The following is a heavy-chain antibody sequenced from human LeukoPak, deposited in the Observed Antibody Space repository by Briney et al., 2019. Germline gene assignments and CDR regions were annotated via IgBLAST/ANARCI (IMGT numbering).Heavy chain of an antibody. V-gene: IGHV4-34*01. CDR2: INHSGST. D-gene: IGHD3-10*01. J-gene: IGHJ3*02. Sequence: SETLSLTCAVYGGSFSGYYWSWIRQPPGKGLEWIGEINHSGSTNYNPSLKSRVAISVDTSKNQFSLKLSSVTAADTAVYYCARDPSGVPPDAFDIWGQGTMVTVSS. CDR3: ARDPSGVPPDAFDI. CDR1: GGSFSGYY.